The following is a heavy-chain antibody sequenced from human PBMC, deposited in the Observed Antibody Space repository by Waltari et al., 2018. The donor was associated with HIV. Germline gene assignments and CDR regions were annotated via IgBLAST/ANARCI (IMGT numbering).Heavy chain of an antibody. D-gene: IGHD3-16*01. CDR2: IKGDGSEK. CDR1: GLTLSGFW. J-gene: IGHJ4*02. Sequence: EVQLVESGGGLVQPGGSLRLSCAGSGLTLSGFWLTWVRQTPGKGLDWVANIKGDGSEKYYVDSVKGRFTISRDNAKNLLYLEMNSLRVEDTAVYYCAADLYGVYFDYWGQGTLVTVSS. V-gene: IGHV3-7*01. CDR3: AADLYGVYFDY.